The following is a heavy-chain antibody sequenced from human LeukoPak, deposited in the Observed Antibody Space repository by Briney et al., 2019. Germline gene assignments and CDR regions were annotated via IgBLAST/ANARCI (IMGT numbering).Heavy chain of an antibody. V-gene: IGHV3-7*01. Sequence: GGSLRLSCAASGFTFSSYWMSWVRQAPGKGLEWVANIKQDGSGKYYVDSVKGRFTISRDNAKNSLYLQMNSLRAEDTAVYYCAREAFYYYDSSGYYNYWGQGTLVTVSS. CDR1: GFTFSSYW. J-gene: IGHJ4*02. CDR2: IKQDGSGK. CDR3: AREAFYYYDSSGYYNY. D-gene: IGHD3-22*01.